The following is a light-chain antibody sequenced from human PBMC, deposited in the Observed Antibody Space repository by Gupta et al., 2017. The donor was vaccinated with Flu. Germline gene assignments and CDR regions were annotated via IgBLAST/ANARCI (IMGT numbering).Light chain of an antibody. CDR2: AAS. Sequence: DIQMTQSPSPLSASVGERVTITCRASQGIGNYVAWYQQKPGKVPKLLIDAASTLQSGVPFRVSGSGSGTDFTLTIRSLQPEDVATYYCQKYNSVPLTFGGGTKVEIK. CDR3: QKYNSVPLT. CDR1: QGIGNY. J-gene: IGKJ4*01. V-gene: IGKV1-27*01.